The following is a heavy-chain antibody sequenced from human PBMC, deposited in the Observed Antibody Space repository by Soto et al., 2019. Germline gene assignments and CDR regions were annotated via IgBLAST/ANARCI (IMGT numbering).Heavy chain of an antibody. CDR1: GGTFSSYA. V-gene: IGHV1-69*06. D-gene: IGHD1-7*01. Sequence: SVKVSCKASGGTFSSYAISWVRQAPGQGLEWMGGIIPIFGTANYAQKFQGRVTITADKSTSTAYMELSSLRSEDTAVYYCAREEELRSYNWSDPWGQGTLVTVSS. CDR2: IIPIFGTA. J-gene: IGHJ5*02. CDR3: AREEELRSYNWSDP.